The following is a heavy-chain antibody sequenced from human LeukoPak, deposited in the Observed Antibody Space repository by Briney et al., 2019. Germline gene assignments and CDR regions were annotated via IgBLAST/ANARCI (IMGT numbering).Heavy chain of an antibody. CDR1: GYTFTGYY. V-gene: IGHV1-2*02. CDR3: ARDGGYCSSTSCYLEAFDI. Sequence: ASVKVSCKASGYTFTGYYMHWVRQPPGQGLEWMGWINPNSGGTNYAQKFQGRVTMTRDTSISTAYMELSRLRSDDTAVYYCARDGGYCSSTSCYLEAFDIWGQGTMVTVSS. J-gene: IGHJ3*02. D-gene: IGHD2-2*01. CDR2: INPNSGGT.